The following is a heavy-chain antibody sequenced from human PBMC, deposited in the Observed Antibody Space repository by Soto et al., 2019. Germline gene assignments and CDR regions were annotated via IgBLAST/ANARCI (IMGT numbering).Heavy chain of an antibody. Sequence: ASVKVSCKASGYTFTSYDINWVRQATGQGLEWMGWMNPNSGNTGYAQKFQGRVTMTRNTSISTAYMELSSLRSEDTAVYYCARGWSSGWYYYYGMDVWGQGTTVTAP. CDR3: ARGWSSGWYYYYGMDV. D-gene: IGHD6-19*01. V-gene: IGHV1-8*01. CDR2: MNPNSGNT. CDR1: GYTFTSYD. J-gene: IGHJ6*02.